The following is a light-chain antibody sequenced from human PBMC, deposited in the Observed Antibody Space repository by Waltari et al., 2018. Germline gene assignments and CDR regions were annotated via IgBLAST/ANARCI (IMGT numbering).Light chain of an antibody. CDR1: QSVSSN. CDR3: QQYNNWHMYT. V-gene: IGKV3-15*01. CDR2: GAS. J-gene: IGKJ2*01. Sequence: EIVMTQSPATLSVSPGERVTLSCRASQSVSSNLGWYQQKPGQAPRLLIYGASTRATGIPARFSGSGSGTEFTLTISSLQSEDFAVYYCQQYNNWHMYTFGQGTKLEIK.